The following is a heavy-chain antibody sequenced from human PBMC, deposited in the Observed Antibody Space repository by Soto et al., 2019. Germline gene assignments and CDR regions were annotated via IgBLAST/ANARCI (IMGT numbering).Heavy chain of an antibody. V-gene: IGHV3-23*01. D-gene: IGHD6-13*01. CDR2: ISGGGNHA. CDR1: GLFFSAYA. J-gene: IGHJ4*02. Sequence: EVQLLESGGGLVQPGGSLTLSCAASGLFFSAYAMAWARRAPGKGLEWVSAISGGGNHAYYADSVKGRFTISRDNSKNMVYLEMNSLRADDTAVYYCGNWVEGSNLHFDYWGRGTLVTVSS. CDR3: GNWVEGSNLHFDY.